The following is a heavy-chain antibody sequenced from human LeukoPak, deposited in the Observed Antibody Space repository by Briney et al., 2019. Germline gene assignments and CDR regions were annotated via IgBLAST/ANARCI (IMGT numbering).Heavy chain of an antibody. CDR2: ISGSGGST. Sequence: PGGSLRLSCAASGFTFSSYAMSWVRQAPGKGLEWVSAISGSGGSTYYADSVKGRFTISRDNSKNTLYLQMNSLRAEDTAVYYCAATRSCSSTSCYAFDIWGQGTMVTVSS. V-gene: IGHV3-23*01. CDR3: AATRSCSSTSCYAFDI. D-gene: IGHD2-2*01. CDR1: GFTFSSYA. J-gene: IGHJ3*02.